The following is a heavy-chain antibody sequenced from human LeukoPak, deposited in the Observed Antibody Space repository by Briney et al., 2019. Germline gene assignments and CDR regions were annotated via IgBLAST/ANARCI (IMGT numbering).Heavy chain of an antibody. D-gene: IGHD2-2*01. CDR3: AKRLTQYDCFDP. J-gene: IGHJ5*02. CDR1: GDSVSSNSVT. CDR2: TYYRSTWYN. Sequence: SQTLSLTCAISGDSVSSNSVTWNWIRQSPSRGLEWLGRTYYRSTWYNDYAVSVRGRITVNPDTSKNQFSLHLNSVTPEDTAVYYCAKRLTQYDCFDPWGQGILVTVSS. V-gene: IGHV6-1*01.